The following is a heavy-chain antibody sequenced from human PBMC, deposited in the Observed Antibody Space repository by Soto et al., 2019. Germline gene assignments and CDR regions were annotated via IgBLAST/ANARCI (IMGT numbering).Heavy chain of an antibody. CDR1: GGSISSDS. Sequence: KPSETLSLTCTVSGGSISSDSWSWIRQPPGRGLELVGYIYHGGSTNYNPSLKSRVTISVDKSKTQISLKLGSVTAADTALYYCTTVWDCSGDTSFSVNWLDPWGRGTLVTVPS. CDR3: TTVWDCSGDTSFSVNWLDP. CDR2: IYHGGST. D-gene: IGHD2-15*01. V-gene: IGHV4-59*01. J-gene: IGHJ5*02.